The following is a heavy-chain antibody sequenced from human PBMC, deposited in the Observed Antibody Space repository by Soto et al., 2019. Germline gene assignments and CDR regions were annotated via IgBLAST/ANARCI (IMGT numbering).Heavy chain of an antibody. D-gene: IGHD6-13*01. J-gene: IGHJ4*02. Sequence: GSSRLSCAACGLSFSNAWMSWVRQDAGKGLEWVGRIKSKTDGGTTDYAAPVKGRFTISRDDSKNTLYLQMKSLKTEDTAVYYCTTSQQLAPTRRYYFDYWGQGTLVTVSS. V-gene: IGHV3-15*01. CDR2: IKSKTDGGTT. CDR3: TTSQQLAPTRRYYFDY. CDR1: GLSFSNAW.